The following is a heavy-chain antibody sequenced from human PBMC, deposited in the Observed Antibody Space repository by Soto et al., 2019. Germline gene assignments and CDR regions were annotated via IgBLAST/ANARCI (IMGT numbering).Heavy chain of an antibody. CDR3: ARRNYYYALDV. J-gene: IGHJ6*02. V-gene: IGHV4-34*02. Sequence: QVQLQQWGAGLLKPSETLSLTCTVYGVSFSDYYWSWIRQPPGKGREGIGEINQSGSTNYNPTLKSRVSISVDTSTNQFALKVSSVTAADTAVYYCARRNYYYALDVWGQGTKVTVSS. CDR2: INQSGST. CDR1: GVSFSDYY.